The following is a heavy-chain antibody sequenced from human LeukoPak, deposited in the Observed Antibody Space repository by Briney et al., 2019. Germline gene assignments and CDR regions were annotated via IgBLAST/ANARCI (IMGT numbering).Heavy chain of an antibody. V-gene: IGHV4-39*01. J-gene: IGHJ6*03. CDR2: IYYSGST. CDR1: GGSISSSSYY. D-gene: IGHD7-27*01. Sequence: SETLSLTCTVSGGSISSSSYYWGWIRQPPGKGLEWIGSIYYSGSTYYNPSLKSRVTISVDTSKNQFSLKLSSVPAADTAVYYCARVGKGLGYYYYYYMDVWGKGTTVTVSS. CDR3: ARVGKGLGYYYYYYMDV.